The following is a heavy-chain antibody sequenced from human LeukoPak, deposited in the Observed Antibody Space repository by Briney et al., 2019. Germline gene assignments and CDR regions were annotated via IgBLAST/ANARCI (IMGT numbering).Heavy chain of an antibody. V-gene: IGHV1-46*01. CDR1: GYTFTGYY. D-gene: IGHD1-26*01. CDR3: ARDREVGTTRKFFDY. J-gene: IGHJ4*02. Sequence: ASVKVSCKASGYTFTGYYMHWVRQAPGQGLEWMGIINPSDGSITYAQKFQGRVTMARDTSTSTVYMELSSLRSEDTAVYFCARDREVGTTRKFFDYWGQGTLVTVSS. CDR2: INPSDGSI.